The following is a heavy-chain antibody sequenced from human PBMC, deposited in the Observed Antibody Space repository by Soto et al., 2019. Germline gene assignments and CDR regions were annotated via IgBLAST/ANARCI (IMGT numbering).Heavy chain of an antibody. CDR3: VRDGTKTLRDWFDP. CDR2: LYATGTA. J-gene: IGHJ5*02. Sequence: SSTLSLSCTVSGPSIRGFYWSWIRKTAGKGLEWIGRLYATGTADYNPSLESRVMMSVDTSKKQFSLKLRSVTAADPAVYYCVRDGTKTLRDWFDPWGQGSSVTVPS. D-gene: IGHD1-1*01. CDR1: GPSIRGFY. V-gene: IGHV4-4*07.